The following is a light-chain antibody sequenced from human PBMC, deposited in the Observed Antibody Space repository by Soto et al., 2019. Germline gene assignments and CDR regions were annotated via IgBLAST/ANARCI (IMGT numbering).Light chain of an antibody. Sequence: SYELTQPPSLSVAPGQTAKITCGGDKIGRKSVHWYQQKSGQAPVLVVYEDGARPSGIPERFSGSNSGNTATLTISRVEVGDEADYFCQVWDSDLHVVFGGGTKVIVL. CDR2: EDG. CDR3: QVWDSDLHVV. J-gene: IGLJ2*01. CDR1: KIGRKS. V-gene: IGLV3-21*02.